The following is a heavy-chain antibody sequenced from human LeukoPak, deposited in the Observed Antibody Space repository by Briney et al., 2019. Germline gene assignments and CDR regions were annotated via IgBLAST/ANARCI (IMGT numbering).Heavy chain of an antibody. CDR3: ARDNNWGFDF. D-gene: IGHD7-27*01. Sequence: GSLRLSFAASGFVFSDYSMNWVRQAPGEGLEWGSNIRGSGSGSGSGMYYADSVKGRFTISRDNAKNSLYLQMSSLRAEDTAFYYCARDNNWGFDFWGQGALVTVSS. V-gene: IGHV3-48*04. CDR2: IRGSGSGSGSGM. CDR1: GFVFSDYS. J-gene: IGHJ4*02.